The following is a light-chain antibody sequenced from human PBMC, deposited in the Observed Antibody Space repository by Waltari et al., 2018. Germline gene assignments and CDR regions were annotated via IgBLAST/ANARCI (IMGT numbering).Light chain of an antibody. CDR2: WAS. J-gene: IGKJ2*01. V-gene: IGKV4-1*01. Sequence: DIVITQSPDSLAVSLGERASINCQSSQTALYSDNNNYLGWYQQRPGQPPKLLISWASTRESGVPDRFSGSGSGTDFTLTINSLQAEDVAIYYCQQYYSTPVTFGQGTKLEIK. CDR1: QTALYSDNNNY. CDR3: QQYYSTPVT.